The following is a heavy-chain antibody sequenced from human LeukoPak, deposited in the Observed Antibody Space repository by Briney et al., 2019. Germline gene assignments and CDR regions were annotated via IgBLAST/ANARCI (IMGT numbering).Heavy chain of an antibody. Sequence: PGGSLRLSCAASGFTFNGFWMSWVRQAPGKGLEWVSSISSSSSYIYYADSVKGRFTISRDNAKNTLYLQMNSLRAEDTAVYYCARDRAGVVKLVGTYGMDVWGQGTTVTVSS. J-gene: IGHJ6*02. V-gene: IGHV3-21*01. CDR1: GFTFNGFW. D-gene: IGHD3-22*01. CDR2: ISSSSSYI. CDR3: ARDRAGVVKLVGTYGMDV.